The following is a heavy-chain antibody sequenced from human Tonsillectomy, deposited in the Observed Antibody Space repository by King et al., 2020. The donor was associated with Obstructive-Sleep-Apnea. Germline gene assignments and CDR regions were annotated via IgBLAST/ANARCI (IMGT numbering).Heavy chain of an antibody. CDR1: GFTFSSYW. D-gene: IGHD2-15*01. CDR2: IKQDGSEK. Sequence: VQLVESGGGLVQPGGSLRLSCAASGFTFSSYWMSWVRQAPGKGLEWVANIKQDGSEKYYVDSVKGRFTISRDNAKNSLYLQMNSLRAEDTAVYYCAREVVARDNYFDYWGQGTLVTVSS. V-gene: IGHV3-7*03. J-gene: IGHJ4*02. CDR3: AREVVARDNYFDY.